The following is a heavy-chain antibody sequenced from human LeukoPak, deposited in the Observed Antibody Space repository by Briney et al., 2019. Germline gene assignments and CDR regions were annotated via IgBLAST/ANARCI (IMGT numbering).Heavy chain of an antibody. CDR3: ATDLGLRYYYGLDD. D-gene: IGHD2-15*01. J-gene: IGHJ6*02. CDR1: GYTLTELS. Sequence: GASVKVSCKVSGYTLTELSIQWVRQAPGKGLEWMGGFDPEDGKKIYAQKFQGRVTLTEDTSKATAYIELASLTSEDTAVYYCATDLGLRYYYGLDDWGQGTTVTVSS. V-gene: IGHV1-24*01. CDR2: FDPEDGKK.